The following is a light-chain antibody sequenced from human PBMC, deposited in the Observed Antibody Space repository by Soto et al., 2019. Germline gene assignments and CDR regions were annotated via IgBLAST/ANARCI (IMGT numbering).Light chain of an antibody. CDR3: QQLNGSPWT. CDR1: PAIASF. CDR2: GAS. Sequence: IQLTQSPSSLYASVGDRVTITCRASPAIASFLAWYQQKPGTAPKLLIYGASTLQSGVPSRFSGSRSGTDYTLTIASLQPEDFATYYCQQLNGSPWTFGQGTNVEIK. J-gene: IGKJ1*01. V-gene: IGKV1-9*01.